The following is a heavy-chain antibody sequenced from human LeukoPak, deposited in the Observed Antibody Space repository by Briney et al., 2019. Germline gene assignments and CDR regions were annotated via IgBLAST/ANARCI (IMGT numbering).Heavy chain of an antibody. CDR1: GFSFRSFW. CDR2: IDEDGNEK. J-gene: IGHJ4*02. D-gene: IGHD3-16*01. V-gene: IGHV3-7*01. Sequence: PGGSLRLSCAGSGFSFRSFWMSWVRQAPGKGLEWVANIDEDGNEKNYVDFVKGRFTISRDNAKNSLYLQMNSLRVEDTAVHYCASGGHIDYCGQGTLVTVSS. CDR3: ASGGHIDY.